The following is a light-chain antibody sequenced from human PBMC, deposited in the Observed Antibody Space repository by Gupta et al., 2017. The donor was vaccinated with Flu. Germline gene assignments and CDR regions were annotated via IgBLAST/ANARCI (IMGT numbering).Light chain of an antibody. V-gene: IGKV3-15*01. J-gene: IGKJ1*01. CDR2: GAS. CDR1: QSVSSN. Sequence: EIVMTQSPATLSVSPGERATLSCRASQSVSSNLAWYQQKPGQAPRLLIYGASTRATGIPARFSGSGSGTEFTLTISSLQSEDFAVYYWQQENNWQTFGQGTKVEIK. CDR3: QQENNWQT.